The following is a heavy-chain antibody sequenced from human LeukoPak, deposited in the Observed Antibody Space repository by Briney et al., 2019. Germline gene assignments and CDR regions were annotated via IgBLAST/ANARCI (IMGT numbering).Heavy chain of an antibody. CDR1: GFTVSSNY. V-gene: IGHV3-66*02. J-gene: IGHJ6*02. Sequence: GGSLRLSCAASGFTVSSNYMSWVRQAPGKGLEWVSVIYSGGSTYYADSVKGRFTISRDNAKNSLYLQMNSLRAEDMAVYHCTRGNYYAMDVWGQGTTVTVSS. CDR3: TRGNYYAMDV. CDR2: IYSGGST.